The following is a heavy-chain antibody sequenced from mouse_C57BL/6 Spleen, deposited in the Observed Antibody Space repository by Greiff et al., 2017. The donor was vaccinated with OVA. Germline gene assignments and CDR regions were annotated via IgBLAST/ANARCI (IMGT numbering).Heavy chain of an antibody. CDR2: IDPSDSYT. D-gene: IGHD2-3*01. V-gene: IGHV1-50*01. CDR3: ARSAGYYSAMDY. Sequence: QVQLKQPGAELVKPGASVKLSCKASGYTFTSYWMQWVKQRPGQGLEWIGEIDPSDSYTNYNQKFKGKATLTVDTSSSTAYMQLSSLTSEDSAVYYCARSAGYYSAMDYWGQGTSVTVSS. J-gene: IGHJ4*01. CDR1: GYTFTSYW.